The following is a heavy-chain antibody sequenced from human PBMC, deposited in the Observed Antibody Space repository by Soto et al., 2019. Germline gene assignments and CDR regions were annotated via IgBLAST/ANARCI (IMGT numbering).Heavy chain of an antibody. V-gene: IGHV4-30-4*08. CDR1: GGSITNGDYN. J-gene: IGHJ6*02. Sequence: PSETLSLTCTVSGGSITNGDYNWSWIRQSPGKGLEWIGNIFHSGSTSYNPSLKSRLTISVDTSKNHFSLRLTSVTAADTAVYYCARDLWVEPELYYYGMDVWGQGTTVTVSS. CDR3: ARDLWVEPELYYYGMDV. CDR2: IFHSGST. D-gene: IGHD1-1*01.